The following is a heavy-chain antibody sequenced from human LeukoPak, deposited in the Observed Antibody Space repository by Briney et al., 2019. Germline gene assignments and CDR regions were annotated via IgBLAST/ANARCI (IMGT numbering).Heavy chain of an antibody. CDR3: ARDHDAVGTTIDH. D-gene: IGHD1-14*01. CDR2: IKSDGSVT. Sequence: QTGGSLRLSCAASGFTFSSYWMHWVRQAPGEGLVWVSRIKSDGSVTWYADSVKGRFTISRDNAKNMLYLQMNSLRGEDTAVYFCARDHDAVGTTIDHWGQGTLVTVSS. V-gene: IGHV3-74*01. CDR1: GFTFSSYW. J-gene: IGHJ4*02.